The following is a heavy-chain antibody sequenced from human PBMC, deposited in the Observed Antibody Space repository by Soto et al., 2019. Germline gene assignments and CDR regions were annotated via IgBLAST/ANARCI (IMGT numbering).Heavy chain of an antibody. CDR3: ARQWTNYDILTGYFQYYFDY. CDR2: INSDGSST. J-gene: IGHJ4*02. CDR1: GFTFSSYL. V-gene: IGHV3-74*01. Sequence: GGSLRLSCAASGFTFSSYLMHWVRQAPGKGLVWVSRINSDGSSTSYADSVKGRFTISRDNAKNTLYLQMTSLRVEDTAVYCCARQWTNYDILTGYFQYYFDYWGQGTLVTVSS. D-gene: IGHD3-9*01.